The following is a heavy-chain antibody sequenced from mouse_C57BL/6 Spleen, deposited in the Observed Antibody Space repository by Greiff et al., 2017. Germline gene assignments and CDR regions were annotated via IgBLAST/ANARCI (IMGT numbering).Heavy chain of an antibody. CDR2: ILSGSGST. D-gene: IGHD3-1*01. CDR1: GYTFTGYW. V-gene: IGHV1-9*01. J-gene: IGHJ4*01. CDR3: ARGATWRGDF. Sequence: VQLQQSGAELMKPGASVKLSCKATGYTFTGYWLEWVKQRPGHGLEWIGEILSGSGSTYYNEQFKSKATSPAATSSNKAYMQLSSLTTDDSAIYYCARGATWRGDFWGQGTSVTVSS.